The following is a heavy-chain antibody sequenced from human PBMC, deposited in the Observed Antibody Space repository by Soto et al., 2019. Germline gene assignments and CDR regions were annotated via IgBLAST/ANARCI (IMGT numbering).Heavy chain of an antibody. CDR1: GLTFSSND. Sequence: EVQLVESGGGLIQPGGSLRLSCEASGLTFSSNDMNWVRQAPGKGLEWVSLIWTSGSTAYADFVKGRFTISRDNSKSALYLHMSSLRAEDTAVYYCATRPLLRGAPWGQGTMVTVSS. D-gene: IGHD3-16*01. V-gene: IGHV3-53*01. CDR2: IWTSGST. CDR3: ATRPLLRGAP. J-gene: IGHJ3*01.